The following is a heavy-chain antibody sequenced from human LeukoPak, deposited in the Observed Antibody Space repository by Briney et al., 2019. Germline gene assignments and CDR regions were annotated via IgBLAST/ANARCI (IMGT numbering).Heavy chain of an antibody. CDR3: AKAHGHIIAAGNTGI. D-gene: IGHD6-25*01. CDR2: ISDSGDNT. Sequence: GGSLRLSCEAPGFTFSTNAMSWVRQAPGKGLEWDSAISDSGDNTWYAGSVKGRFTISRDNAKNTLYLQMNTLRAEDTAVYYCAKAHGHIIAAGNTGIWGQGTLVTVSS. V-gene: IGHV3-23*01. J-gene: IGHJ4*02. CDR1: GFTFSTNA.